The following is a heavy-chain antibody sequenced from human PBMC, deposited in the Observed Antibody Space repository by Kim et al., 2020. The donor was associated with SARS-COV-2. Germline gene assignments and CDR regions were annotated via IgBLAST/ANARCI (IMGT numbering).Heavy chain of an antibody. CDR1: GFIFSDYY. V-gene: IGHV3-11*01. J-gene: IGHJ4*02. Sequence: GGSLRLSCSASGFIFSDYYLSWIRQAPGKGLEWIAYISFSGDNINYADPLKGRSTISRDSARNSLFLQINNVGAEDTAFYYCARDLKAGKFAYFAYWGQGTLVTVSS. CDR3: ARDLKAGKFAYFAY. CDR2: ISFSGDNI. D-gene: IGHD2-21*01.